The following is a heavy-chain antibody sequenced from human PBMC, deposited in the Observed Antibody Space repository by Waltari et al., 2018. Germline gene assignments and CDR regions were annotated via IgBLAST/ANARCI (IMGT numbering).Heavy chain of an antibody. CDR3: ARVTAYDYIWGSYRYFDY. V-gene: IGHV4-38-2*01. CDR1: GSASSSGYY. D-gene: IGHD3-16*02. Sequence: QVQLQESGPGLVKPSETLSLTRAVSGSASSSGYYWGWLRQPPRRGLEWIGSIYHSGSTYYNPYLNSRVTISVDTSKNQFSLTLSSVTAADTAVYYCARVTAYDYIWGSYRYFDYWGQGTLVTVSS. CDR2: IYHSGST. J-gene: IGHJ4*02.